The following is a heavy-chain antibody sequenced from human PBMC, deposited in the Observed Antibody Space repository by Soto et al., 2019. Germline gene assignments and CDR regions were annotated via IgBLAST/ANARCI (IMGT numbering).Heavy chain of an antibody. CDR2: ISGSGGVT. CDR3: AKDRQFRSYYESAGHYNN. V-gene: IGHV3-23*01. D-gene: IGHD3-10*01. CDR1: GFTFKNYD. J-gene: IGHJ4*02. Sequence: EVQLLESGGGMAQPGGSLRLSCVASGFTFKNYDMRWVRQAPGKGLEWVSGISGSGGVTYYADSVKGRFTISRDNAKNTLYLQMNSLRDNDTAVYYCAKDRQFRSYYESAGHYNNWGQGTLVTVSS.